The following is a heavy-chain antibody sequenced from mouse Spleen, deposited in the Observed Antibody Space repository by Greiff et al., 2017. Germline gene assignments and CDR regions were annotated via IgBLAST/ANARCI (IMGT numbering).Heavy chain of an antibody. Sequence: DVKLVESGGGLVQPGGSRKLSCAASGFTFSSFGMHWVRQAPEKGLEWVAYISSGSSTIYYADTVKGRFTISRDNPKNTLFLQMTSLRSEDTAMYYCARESNWDNAMDYWGQGTSVTVSS. J-gene: IGHJ4*01. V-gene: IGHV5-17*02. CDR2: ISSGSSTI. D-gene: IGHD4-1*01. CDR1: GFTFSSFG. CDR3: ARESNWDNAMDY.